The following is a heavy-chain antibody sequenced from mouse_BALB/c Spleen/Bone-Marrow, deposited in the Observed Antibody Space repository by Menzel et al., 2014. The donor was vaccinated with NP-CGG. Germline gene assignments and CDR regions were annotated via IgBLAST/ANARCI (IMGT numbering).Heavy chain of an antibody. CDR1: GYTFTSYV. J-gene: IGHJ2*01. CDR3: ARPRHLGLPYNFDY. CDR2: INPYNDGT. V-gene: IGHV1-14*01. Sequence: QLQQSGPELVKPGASVKMSCKASGYTFTSYVMHWVKQKPRQGLEWIGYINPYNDGTKYNEKFKGKATLTSDKSSSTAYMELSSLTSEDSAVYYCARPRHLGLPYNFDYWGHGTTLTVSS. D-gene: IGHD3-2*01.